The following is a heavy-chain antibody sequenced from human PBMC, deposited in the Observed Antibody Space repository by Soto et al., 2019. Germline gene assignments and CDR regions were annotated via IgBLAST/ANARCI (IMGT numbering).Heavy chain of an antibody. CDR3: ARDKGYCSGGSCYDVSDNWFDP. J-gene: IGHJ5*02. CDR2: IIPIFGTA. Sequence: ASVKVSCKASGGTFSSYAISWVRQAPGQGLEWMGGIIPIFGTANYAQKFQGRVTITADESTSTAYMELSSLRSEDTAVYYCARDKGYCSGGSCYDVSDNWFDPWGQGTLVTVSS. D-gene: IGHD2-15*01. V-gene: IGHV1-69*13. CDR1: GGTFSSYA.